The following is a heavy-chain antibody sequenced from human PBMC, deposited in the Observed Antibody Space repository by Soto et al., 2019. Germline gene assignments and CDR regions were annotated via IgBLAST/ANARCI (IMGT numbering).Heavy chain of an antibody. Sequence: QVQLRQWGAGLLKPSETLSLTCAVYGGSLSGYSWSWIRQPPGKGLEWIGEINHSGSTNYNPSLKTRVTISVDTSKNQFSLKLSSVTAADTAVYYCARGRKGNSSSWYVDWGQGTLVAVSS. J-gene: IGHJ4*02. D-gene: IGHD6-13*01. V-gene: IGHV4-34*01. CDR2: INHSGST. CDR1: GGSLSGYS. CDR3: ARGRKGNSSSWYVD.